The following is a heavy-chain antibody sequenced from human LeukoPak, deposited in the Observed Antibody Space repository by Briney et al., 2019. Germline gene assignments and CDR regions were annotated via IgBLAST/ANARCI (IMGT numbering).Heavy chain of an antibody. CDR3: AKDAQRGFGYSNSLEY. CDR2: IWSDGTEK. Sequence: GGSLRLSCAASGFTYSHYGMHWVRQAPGKGLEWVAVIWSDGTEKYYGDAVKGRFTISRDNSRNTLYLQMNSLRGEDTAVYYCAKDAQRGFGYSNSLEYWGQGTLVTVSS. CDR1: GFTYSHYG. J-gene: IGHJ4*02. V-gene: IGHV3-33*06. D-gene: IGHD4-11*01.